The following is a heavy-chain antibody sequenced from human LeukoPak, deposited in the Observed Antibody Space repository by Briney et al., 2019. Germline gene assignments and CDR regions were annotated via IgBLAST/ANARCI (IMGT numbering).Heavy chain of an antibody. V-gene: IGHV3-30*03. D-gene: IGHD3-22*01. CDR1: GFTFSSYG. J-gene: IGHJ4*02. Sequence: PGGSLRLSCAASGFTFSSYGMHWVRQAPGKGLEWVAVISYDGSNKYYADSVKGRFTISRDNSKNTLYLQMNSLRSEDTAVYYCVRSSDSSGYFDYWGQGTLVTVSS. CDR3: VRSSDSSGYFDY. CDR2: ISYDGSNK.